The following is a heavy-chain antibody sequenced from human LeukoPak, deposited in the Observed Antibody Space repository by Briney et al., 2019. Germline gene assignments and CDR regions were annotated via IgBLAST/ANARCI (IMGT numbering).Heavy chain of an antibody. D-gene: IGHD2-15*01. CDR3: SGGGYGSDY. CDR1: GYGLTFSNAR. V-gene: IGHV3-15*01. CDR2: IKNKGEGGTT. Sequence: PGGSLRLSCADYGYGLTFSNARMSWVRQAPGKGLEWVGRIKNKGEGGTTDYAAPVKGRFIISRDDSKNTLYLQMNSLKTEDTAVYYCSGGGYGSDYWGQGTLVTVSS. J-gene: IGHJ4*02.